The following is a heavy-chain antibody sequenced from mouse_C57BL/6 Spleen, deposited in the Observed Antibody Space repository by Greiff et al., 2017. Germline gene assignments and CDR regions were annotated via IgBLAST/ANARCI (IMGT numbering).Heavy chain of an antibody. D-gene: IGHD2-5*01. CDR3: ARENSNYVYAMDY. Sequence: EVMLVESGGGLVKPGGSLKLSCAASGFTFSSYAMSWVRQTPEKRLEWVATISDGGSYTYYPDNVKGRFTISRDNAKNNLYLQMSHLKSEDTAMYYCARENSNYVYAMDYWGQGTSVTVSS. V-gene: IGHV5-4*03. CDR2: ISDGGSYT. J-gene: IGHJ4*01. CDR1: GFTFSSYA.